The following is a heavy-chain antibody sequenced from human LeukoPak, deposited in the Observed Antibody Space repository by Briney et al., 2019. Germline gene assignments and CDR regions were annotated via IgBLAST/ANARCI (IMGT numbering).Heavy chain of an antibody. J-gene: IGHJ4*02. CDR3: ARENGAFSPFGY. D-gene: IGHD2-8*01. CDR1: GGSFSSYY. V-gene: IGHV4-59*01. CDR2: IFYSGST. Sequence: SETLSLTCTVSGGSFSSYYWSWIRQPPGKGLEWIGYIFYSGSTSYNPSLKSRVTISVHTSENQVSLKLSSVTAADTAVYYCARENGAFSPFGYWGQGTLVAVPS.